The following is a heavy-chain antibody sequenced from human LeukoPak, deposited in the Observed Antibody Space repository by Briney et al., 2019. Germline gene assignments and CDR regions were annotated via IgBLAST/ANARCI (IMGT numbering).Heavy chain of an antibody. Sequence: ASVKVSCKASGYTFTSYDINWVRQATGQGLEWMGWMNPNSGNTGYAQKFQGRVTMTRNTSISTAYMELSSLRSEDTAVYYCARSPRFLEWLLSLWFDPWGQGTLVTVSS. J-gene: IGHJ5*02. V-gene: IGHV1-8*01. D-gene: IGHD3-3*01. CDR1: GYTFTSYD. CDR3: ARSPRFLEWLLSLWFDP. CDR2: MNPNSGNT.